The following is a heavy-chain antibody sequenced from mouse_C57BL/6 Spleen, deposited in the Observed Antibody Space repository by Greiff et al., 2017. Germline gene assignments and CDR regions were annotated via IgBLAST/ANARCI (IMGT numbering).Heavy chain of an antibody. Sequence: EVQWVESGGGLVKPGGSLKLSCAASGFTFSSYTMSWVRQTPEKRLEWVATISGGGGNTYYPDSVKGRFTISRDNAKNTLYLQMSSLRSEDTALYYCARHDRYHWYFDVWGTGTTVTVS. D-gene: IGHD1-1*01. CDR1: GFTFSSYT. CDR2: ISGGGGNT. V-gene: IGHV5-9*01. J-gene: IGHJ1*03. CDR3: ARHDRYHWYFDV.